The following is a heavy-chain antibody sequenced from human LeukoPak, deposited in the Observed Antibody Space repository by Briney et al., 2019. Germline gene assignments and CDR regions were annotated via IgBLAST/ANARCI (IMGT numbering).Heavy chain of an antibody. V-gene: IGHV4-59*01. CDR2: IYYGGST. CDR3: ARGYYGYNWFDP. CDR1: GGSISSYY. J-gene: IGHJ5*02. Sequence: SETLSLTCTVSGGSISSYYWSWIRQPPGKGLEWIGYIYYGGSTNYNPSLKSRVTISVDTSKNQFSLKLSSVTAADTAVYYCARGYYGYNWFDPWGQGTLVTVSS. D-gene: IGHD3-3*01.